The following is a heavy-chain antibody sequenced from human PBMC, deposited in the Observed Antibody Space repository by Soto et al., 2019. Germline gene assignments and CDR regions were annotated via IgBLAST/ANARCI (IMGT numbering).Heavy chain of an antibody. CDR2: IWYDGSNK. D-gene: IGHD3-3*01. CDR3: ARDSYYDFWSGYPPYYYYGMDV. J-gene: IGHJ6*02. CDR1: GFTFSSYG. Sequence: PGGSLRLSCAASGFTFSSYGMHWVRQAPGKGLEWAAVIWYDGSNKYYADSVKGRFTISRDNSKNTLYLQMNSLRAEDTAVYYCARDSYYDFWSGYPPYYYYGMDVWGQGTTVTVSS. V-gene: IGHV3-33*01.